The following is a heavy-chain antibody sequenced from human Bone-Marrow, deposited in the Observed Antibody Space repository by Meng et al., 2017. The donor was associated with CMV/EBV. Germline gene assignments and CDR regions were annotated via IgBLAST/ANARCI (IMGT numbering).Heavy chain of an antibody. CDR1: GFTVSSNY. CDR3: ARAQDIVEVPAALRD. D-gene: IGHD2-2*01. Sequence: LSLTCAASGFTVSSNYMSWVRQAPGKGLEWVSVIYSGGSTYYADSVKGRFTISRDNSKNTLYLQMNSLRAKDTAVYYCARAQDIVEVPAALRDWGQGTLVTVSS. V-gene: IGHV3-53*01. J-gene: IGHJ4*02. CDR2: IYSGGST.